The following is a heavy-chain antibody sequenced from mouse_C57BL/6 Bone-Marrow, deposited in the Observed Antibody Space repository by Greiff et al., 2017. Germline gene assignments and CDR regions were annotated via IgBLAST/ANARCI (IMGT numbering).Heavy chain of an antibody. D-gene: IGHD2-4*01. V-gene: IGHV5-15*01. Sequence: EVKLMESGGGLVQPGGSLKLSCAASGFTFSDYGMAWVRQAPRKGLEWVAFISNLAYSIYYADTVTDRFTISRENAKYTLYLEMSSLRSEDTAMYYGARHNYDYDVGYFDVWGTGTTGTVSS. CDR3: ARHNYDYDVGYFDV. J-gene: IGHJ1*03. CDR2: ISNLAYSI. CDR1: GFTFSDYG.